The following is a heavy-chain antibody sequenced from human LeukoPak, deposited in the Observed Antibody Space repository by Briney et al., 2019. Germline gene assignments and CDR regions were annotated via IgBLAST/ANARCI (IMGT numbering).Heavy chain of an antibody. CDR2: IYYSGST. CDR3: ARSPGTGNYFDY. CDR1: GGSISNYY. J-gene: IGHJ4*02. V-gene: IGHV4-59*08. D-gene: IGHD3-10*01. Sequence: SETLSLTCTVSGGSISNYYWSWIRQPPGKGLEWVGYIYYSGSTNYSPSLRSRVTMSVDTSKNQFSLKLSSVTAADTAVYYCARSPGTGNYFDYWGQGTLVTVSS.